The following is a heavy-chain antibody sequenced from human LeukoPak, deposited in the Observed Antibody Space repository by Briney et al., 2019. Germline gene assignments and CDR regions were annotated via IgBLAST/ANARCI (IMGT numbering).Heavy chain of an antibody. D-gene: IGHD2-2*02. CDR2: INHSGGT. CDR3: ARGGGRVPAAISPYWYFDL. V-gene: IGHV4-39*07. CDR1: GGSISSGGYY. J-gene: IGHJ2*01. Sequence: PSQTLSLTCTVSGGSISSGGYYWRWLRQPPGTGLEWIGEINHSGGTNYNPSLKSRVTISVDTSKNQFSLKLSSVTAADTAVYYCARGGGRVPAAISPYWYFDLWGRGTLVTVSS.